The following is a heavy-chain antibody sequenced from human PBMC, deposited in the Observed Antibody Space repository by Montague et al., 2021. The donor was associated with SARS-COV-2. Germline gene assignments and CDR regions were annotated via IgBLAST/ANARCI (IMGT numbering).Heavy chain of an antibody. CDR3: AKDYRFLEWSTFDY. V-gene: IGHV3-33*06. D-gene: IGHD3-3*01. Sequence: LSLTCAVHGGSFSTYSWNWIRQAPGKGLEWVAVIWYDGSNKYYADSVKGRFTISRDNSKNTLYLQMNSLRAEDTAVYYCAKDYRFLEWSTFDYWGQGTLVTVSS. CDR1: GGSFSTYS. CDR2: IWYDGSNK. J-gene: IGHJ4*02.